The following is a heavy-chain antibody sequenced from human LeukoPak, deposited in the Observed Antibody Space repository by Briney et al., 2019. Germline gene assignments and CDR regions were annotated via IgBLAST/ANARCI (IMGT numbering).Heavy chain of an antibody. CDR1: GGSISSYY. D-gene: IGHD3-9*01. J-gene: IGHJ5*02. CDR2: IYTSGST. V-gene: IGHV4-4*07. CDR3: ARVAPVLRYFDWLHNWFDP. Sequence: SETLSLTCTVSGGSISSYYWSWILQPAGKGLEWIGRIYTSGSTNYNPSLKSQVTISVDTSKNQFSLKLSSVTAADTAVYYCARVAPVLRYFDWLHNWFDPWGQGTLVTVSS.